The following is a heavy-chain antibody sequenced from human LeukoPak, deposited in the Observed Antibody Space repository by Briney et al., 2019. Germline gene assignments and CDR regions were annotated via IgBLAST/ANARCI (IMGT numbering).Heavy chain of an antibody. V-gene: IGHV3-30-3*01. D-gene: IGHD3-22*01. CDR2: ISFDGSNK. Sequence: GGSLRLSCAASGFTFSSYAMHWVRQAPGKGLEWVAVISFDGSNKYYADSVKGRFTISRDNSKNTLYLQMNSLRAEDTAVYYCARDQRFYDSSGTFDYWGQGTLVTVSS. J-gene: IGHJ4*02. CDR3: ARDQRFYDSSGTFDY. CDR1: GFTFSSYA.